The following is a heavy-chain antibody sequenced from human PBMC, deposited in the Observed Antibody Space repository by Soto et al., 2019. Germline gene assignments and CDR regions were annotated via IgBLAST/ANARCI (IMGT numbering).Heavy chain of an antibody. V-gene: IGHV3-11*01. J-gene: IGHJ5*02. Sequence: VQLVESGGGLVKPGGSLRLSCAASGFVFSDYYMTWIRQAPGKGLEWISDISSGGAVSNFADSVRGRFTISRDNTNNSLYLQMNNLRAEDTAIYYYARRLTGRTTGDWFDPWGQGTLVTVSS. CDR3: ARRLTGRTTGDWFDP. D-gene: IGHD1-1*01. CDR2: ISSGGAVS. CDR1: GFVFSDYY.